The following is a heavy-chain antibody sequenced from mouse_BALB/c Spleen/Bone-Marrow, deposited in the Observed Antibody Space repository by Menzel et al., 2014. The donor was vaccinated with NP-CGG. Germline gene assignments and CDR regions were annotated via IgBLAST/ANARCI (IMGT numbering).Heavy chain of an antibody. CDR1: GFDFSRYW. V-gene: IGHV4-1*02. CDR2: INPDSSTI. Sequence: EVQLQQSGGGQVQPGGSLKLSYAAPGFDFSRYWMSWVRQAPGKGLEWIGEINPDSSTINYTPSLKDKFIISRDNAKNTLYLQMSKVRSEDTALYYCARNWDVGFAYWGQGTLVTVSA. J-gene: IGHJ3*01. D-gene: IGHD4-1*01. CDR3: ARNWDVGFAY.